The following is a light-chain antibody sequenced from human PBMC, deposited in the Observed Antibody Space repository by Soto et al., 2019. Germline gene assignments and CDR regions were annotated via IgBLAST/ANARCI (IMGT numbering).Light chain of an antibody. CDR2: GAS. J-gene: IGKJ1*01. V-gene: IGKV3-20*01. CDR1: QSVSSSY. Sequence: EIVLTQSPGTLSLSPGDRATLSCGASQSVSSSYLAWYQQKPGQAPRLLIYGASSRATGIPDRFSGSGSGTDFTLTISRLEPEDFAMYYCQQYGSSPLTLGQGTKVEIK. CDR3: QQYGSSPLT.